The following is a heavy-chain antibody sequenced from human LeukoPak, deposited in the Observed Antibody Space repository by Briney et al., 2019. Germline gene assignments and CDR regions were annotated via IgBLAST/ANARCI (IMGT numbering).Heavy chain of an antibody. Sequence: TGGSLRLSCAASGFTFSIYWMSWVRQAPGKGLEWVAKIKQDGSDKYYVDSVKGRFTISRDDAKNSLYLQMNSLRAEDTAVYYCASKQWLVSDFDYWGQGTLVTVSS. D-gene: IGHD6-19*01. CDR3: ASKQWLVSDFDY. V-gene: IGHV3-7*01. J-gene: IGHJ4*02. CDR2: IKQDGSDK. CDR1: GFTFSIYW.